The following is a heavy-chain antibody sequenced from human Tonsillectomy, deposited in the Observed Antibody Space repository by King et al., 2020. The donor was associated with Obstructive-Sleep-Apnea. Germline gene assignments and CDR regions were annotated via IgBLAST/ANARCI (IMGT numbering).Heavy chain of an antibody. V-gene: IGHV3-43*01. J-gene: IGHJ4*02. CDR3: AKGGYRVLADANFDY. CDR1: GFTFDDYT. CDR2: ISWDGGST. D-gene: IGHD5-12*01. Sequence: DVQLVESGGVVVQPGGSLRLSCAASGFTFDDYTMHWVRQAPGKGLEWVSLISWDGGSTYYADSVKGRFTISRDNSKNSLYLQMNSLRTEDTALYYCAKGGYRVLADANFDYWGQGTLVTVSS.